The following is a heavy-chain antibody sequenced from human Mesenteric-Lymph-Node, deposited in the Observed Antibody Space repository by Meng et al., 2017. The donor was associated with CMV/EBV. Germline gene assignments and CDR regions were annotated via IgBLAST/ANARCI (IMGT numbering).Heavy chain of an antibody. CDR1: GFTFRSYA. D-gene: IGHD2-2*01. Sequence: GESLKISCAASGFTFRSYAMHWVRQAPGKGLEYVSAISGSGGATYYADSVKGRFTISRDNSKNTLYLQMGSLRAEDMAVYFCARNRRNCGSVSCYGYYGMDVWGQGTTVTVSS. V-gene: IGHV3-64*02. J-gene: IGHJ6*02. CDR3: ARNRRNCGSVSCYGYYGMDV. CDR2: ISGSGGAT.